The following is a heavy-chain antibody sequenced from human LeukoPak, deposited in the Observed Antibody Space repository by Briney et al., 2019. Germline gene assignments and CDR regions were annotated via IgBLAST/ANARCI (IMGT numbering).Heavy chain of an antibody. J-gene: IGHJ4*02. CDR3: VKNDGWFHLAQ. V-gene: IGHV3-7*03. CDR1: GFNFRDHW. D-gene: IGHD6-19*01. Sequence: PGGSLRLSCAASGFNFRDHWMDWVRKAPGKGLEWVGHIKNDGSETYYLDSLKGRFSISRDNTNNALYLQMNSLRVEDTAVYYCVKNDGWFHLAQWGQGTLVTVSS. CDR2: IKNDGSET.